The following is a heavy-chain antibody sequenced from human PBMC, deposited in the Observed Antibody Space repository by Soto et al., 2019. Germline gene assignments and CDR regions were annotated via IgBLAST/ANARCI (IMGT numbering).Heavy chain of an antibody. Sequence: GASVKVSCKASGGTFSSYAISWVRQDPGPGREWMGGIVPIFGTANYAQKFQGIVTITADKSTSTAYMELSSLRSEDTAVYYCARDIGRGYYGSGSYYRYGMDVWGQGTTVTVSS. V-gene: IGHV1-69*06. CDR1: GGTFSSYA. CDR2: IVPIFGTA. D-gene: IGHD3-10*01. J-gene: IGHJ6*02. CDR3: ARDIGRGYYGSGSYYRYGMDV.